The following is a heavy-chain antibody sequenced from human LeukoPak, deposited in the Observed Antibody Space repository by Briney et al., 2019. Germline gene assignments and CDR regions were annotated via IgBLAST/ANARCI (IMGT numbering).Heavy chain of an antibody. V-gene: IGHV3-48*03. D-gene: IGHD2-21*01. J-gene: IGHJ4*02. CDR2: ISETGTTI. CDR1: GFTFSSYA. Sequence: GGSLRLSCAASGFTFSSYAMSWVRQASGKGLEWISYISETGTTIHYAASVKGRFTVSRDNTKNSLYLQMNSLRVEDTAVYYCARDAYFYSSDQWGRGTLVTVSS. CDR3: ARDAYFYSSDQ.